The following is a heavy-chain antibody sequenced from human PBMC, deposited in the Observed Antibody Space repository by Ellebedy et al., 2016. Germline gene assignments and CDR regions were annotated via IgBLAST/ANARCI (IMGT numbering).Heavy chain of an antibody. V-gene: IGHV4-34*01. J-gene: IGHJ4*02. CDR3: ARGGWLVPAAINY. CDR2: INHSGST. Sequence: SETLSLXXAVYGGSFSGYYWSWIRQPPGKGLEWIGEINHSGSTNYNPSLKSRVTISVDTSKNQFSLKLSSVTAADTAVYYCARGGWLVPAAINYWGQGTLVTVSS. D-gene: IGHD2-2*02. CDR1: GGSFSGYY.